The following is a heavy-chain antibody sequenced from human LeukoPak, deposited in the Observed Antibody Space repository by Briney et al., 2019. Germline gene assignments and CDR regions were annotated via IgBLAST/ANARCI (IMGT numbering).Heavy chain of an antibody. D-gene: IGHD5-24*01. CDR3: ARYRWLRGYYFDY. V-gene: IGHV3-48*04. J-gene: IGHJ4*02. Sequence: GGSLRLSCAASGFTFSSYWMIWVRQAPGKGLEWVSYINSCGSNIYYADSVKGRFTISRDNAKNSLYLQMNSLRAEDTAVYYCARYRWLRGYYFDYWGQGTLVTVSS. CDR2: INSCGSNI. CDR1: GFTFSSYW.